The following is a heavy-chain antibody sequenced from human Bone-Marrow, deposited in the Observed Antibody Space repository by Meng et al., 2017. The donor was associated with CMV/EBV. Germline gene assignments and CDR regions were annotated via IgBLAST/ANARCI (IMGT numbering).Heavy chain of an antibody. CDR1: GYTFTGCY. J-gene: IGHJ4*02. CDR3: ARTIVVVPAAIEEFDY. V-gene: IGHV1-2*02. D-gene: IGHD2-2*01. CDR2: INPNRGGT. Sequence: SGYTFTGCYMNWLRQAPGQGPEGMGWINPNRGGTNYAQKFQGRVTMSRDTSISTAYMELSRLRSDDTAVYYCARTIVVVPAAIEEFDYWGQGTLVTVSS.